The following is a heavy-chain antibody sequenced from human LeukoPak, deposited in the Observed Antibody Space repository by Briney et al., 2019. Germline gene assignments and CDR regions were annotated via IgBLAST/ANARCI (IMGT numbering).Heavy chain of an antibody. CDR1: GYTFTKYG. D-gene: IGHD3-3*01. J-gene: IGHJ5*01. CDR3: ARDYLDDPLTWFDS. Sequence: GASVKVSCKASGYTFTKYGINWGRQAPGQGLEWMGGISPYNSKTIYAENLQGRLSMTTDTSTSRAYMEMRSLRSDDTAVYYCARDYLDDPLTWFDSWGQGTLLTVSS. CDR2: ISPYNSKT. V-gene: IGHV1-18*01.